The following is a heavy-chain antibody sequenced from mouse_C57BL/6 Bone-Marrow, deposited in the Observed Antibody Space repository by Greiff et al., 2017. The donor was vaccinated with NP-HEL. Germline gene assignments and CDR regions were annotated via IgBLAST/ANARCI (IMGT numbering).Heavy chain of an antibody. CDR3: ADGDDDGGYFDV. D-gene: IGHD2-4*01. Sequence: QVQLQQPGAELVKPGASVKLSCKASGYTFTSYWMHWVKQRPGQGLEWIGMIHPNSGSTNYNEKFKSKATLTVDKSSSTSYMQLSSLTSEDSAVYYCADGDDDGGYFDVWGTGTTVTVSS. CDR2: IHPNSGST. V-gene: IGHV1-64*01. CDR1: GYTFTSYW. J-gene: IGHJ1*03.